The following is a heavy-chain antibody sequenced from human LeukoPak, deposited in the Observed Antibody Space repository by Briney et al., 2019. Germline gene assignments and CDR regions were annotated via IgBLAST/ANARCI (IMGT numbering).Heavy chain of an antibody. J-gene: IGHJ4*02. V-gene: IGHV5-51*01. Sequence: GESLKISCKGSGYSFTNYWIAWVRQMPGKGLEWVGIIYPGDSDTRYSPSFQGQVTFSADKSISTAYQQWSSLKASDTAMYYCARLGDNTAFDYWGQGTLVPVSS. CDR2: IYPGDSDT. CDR1: GYSFTNYW. CDR3: ARLGDNTAFDY. D-gene: IGHD5-18*01.